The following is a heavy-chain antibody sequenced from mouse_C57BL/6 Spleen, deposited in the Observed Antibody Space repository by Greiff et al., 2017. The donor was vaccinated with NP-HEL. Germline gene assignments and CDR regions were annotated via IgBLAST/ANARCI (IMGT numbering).Heavy chain of an antibody. V-gene: IGHV5-17*01. D-gene: IGHD2-5*01. CDR2: ISSGSSTI. Sequence: DVQLVESGGGLVKPGGSLKLSCAASGFTFSDYGMHWVRQAPEKGLEWVAYISSGSSTIYYADTVKGRFTISRDNAKNTLFLQMTSLRSEDTAMYYCARHSNYVFDYWGQGTTLTVSS. CDR3: ARHSNYVFDY. CDR1: GFTFSDYG. J-gene: IGHJ2*01.